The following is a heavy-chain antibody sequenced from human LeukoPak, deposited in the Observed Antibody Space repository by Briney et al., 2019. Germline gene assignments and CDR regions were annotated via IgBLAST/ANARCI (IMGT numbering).Heavy chain of an antibody. D-gene: IGHD5-18*01. J-gene: IGHJ4*02. Sequence: PGGSLRLSCAASGFTFSRYWTSWVRQAPGKGLEWVANINQAGSGKSYGDSVKGRFTISRDNSKNTLYLQMNSLRAEDTAVYYCATTRYNYGYYFDYWGQGSLVTVSS. CDR2: INQAGSGK. CDR3: ATTRYNYGYYFDY. CDR1: GFTFSRYW. V-gene: IGHV3-7*03.